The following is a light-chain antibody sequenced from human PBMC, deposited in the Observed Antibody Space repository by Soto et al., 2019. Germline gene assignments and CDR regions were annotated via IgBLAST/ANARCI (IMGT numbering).Light chain of an antibody. Sequence: QSVLTRPPSASGTPGQRVTISCSGSSSNIETNTVDWYQHLPGTAPKVLIFNNNQRPSGVPDRFSGSKSGTSASLAISGLQSEDEADYYCAVWDDSLSGMVFGGGTKVTVL. CDR2: NNN. J-gene: IGLJ2*01. V-gene: IGLV1-44*01. CDR1: SSNIETNT. CDR3: AVWDDSLSGMV.